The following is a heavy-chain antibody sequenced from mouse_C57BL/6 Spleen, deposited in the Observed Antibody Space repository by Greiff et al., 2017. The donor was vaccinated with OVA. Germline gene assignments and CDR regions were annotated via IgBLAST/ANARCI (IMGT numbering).Heavy chain of an antibody. D-gene: IGHD2-14*01. Sequence: VMLVESGAELVKPGASVKMSCKASGYTFTTYPIEWMKQNHGKSLEWIGNFHPYNDDTKYNEKFKGKATLTVEKSSSTVYLELSRLTSDDSAVYYCARGAYYNYEGYFDYWGQGTTLTVSS. J-gene: IGHJ2*01. CDR2: FHPYNDDT. CDR3: ARGAYYNYEGYFDY. V-gene: IGHV1-47*01. CDR1: GYTFTTYP.